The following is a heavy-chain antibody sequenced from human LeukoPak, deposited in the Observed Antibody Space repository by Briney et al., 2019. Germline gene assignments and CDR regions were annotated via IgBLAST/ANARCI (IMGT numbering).Heavy chain of an antibody. J-gene: IGHJ6*03. CDR3: ARRSEFGVLYYMDV. D-gene: IGHD3-16*01. Sequence: GGSLRLSCAASGFTFSTYSMNWVRQAPGKGLEWVSYISSSSGTIYYADSVKGRFTISRDNAKNSLYLQMNSPRAEDTAVYYCARRSEFGVLYYMDVWGKGTTVTVSS. CDR1: GFTFSTYS. CDR2: ISSSSGTI. V-gene: IGHV3-48*01.